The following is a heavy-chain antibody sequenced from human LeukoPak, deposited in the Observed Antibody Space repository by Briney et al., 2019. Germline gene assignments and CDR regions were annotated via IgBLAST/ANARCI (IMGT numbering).Heavy chain of an antibody. CDR1: GFTFSSYS. J-gene: IGHJ4*02. V-gene: IGHV3-21*01. CDR3: ASTAELPYYDFWSGSVPLDY. CDR2: ISSSSSYI. Sequence: GRSLRLSCAASGFTFSSYSMNWVRQAPGKGLEWVSSISSSSSYIYYADSVKGRFTISRDNAKNSLYLQMNSLRAEDTAVYYCASTAELPYYDFWSGSVPLDYWGQGTLVTVSS. D-gene: IGHD3-3*01.